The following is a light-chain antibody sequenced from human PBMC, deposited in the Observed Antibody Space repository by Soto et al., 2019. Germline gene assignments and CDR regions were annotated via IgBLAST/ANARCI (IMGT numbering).Light chain of an antibody. CDR3: QAWGTAIVV. J-gene: IGLJ2*01. Sequence: QLVLTQSPSASASLGASVKLTCTLSSGHSTYAIAWHQQQPEKGPRYLMTVNSDGSHDKGDGIPDRFSGSSSGAERYLTISSLQSEDEADYYCQAWGTAIVVFGGGTKLTVL. CDR2: VNSDGSH. V-gene: IGLV4-69*01. CDR1: SGHSTYA.